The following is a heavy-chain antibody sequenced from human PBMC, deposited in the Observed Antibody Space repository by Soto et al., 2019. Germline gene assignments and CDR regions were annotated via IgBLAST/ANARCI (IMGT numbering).Heavy chain of an antibody. CDR2: IIPIFGTA. CDR3: ARGRGPSAELDV. J-gene: IGHJ6*02. Sequence: SVKVSCKASGGTFSSYAISWVRQAPGQGLEWMGGIIPIFGTANYAQKFQGRVTITADESTSTAYMELSSLRSGDTAVYYCARGRGPSAELDVWGQGTTVTVSS. V-gene: IGHV1-69*13. D-gene: IGHD6-13*01. CDR1: GGTFSSYA.